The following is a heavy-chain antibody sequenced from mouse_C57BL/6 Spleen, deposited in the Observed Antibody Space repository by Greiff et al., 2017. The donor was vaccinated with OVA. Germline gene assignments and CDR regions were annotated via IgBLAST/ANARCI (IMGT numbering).Heavy chain of an antibody. Sequence: VQLQQSGAELVKPGASVKISCKASGYAFSSYWMNWVKQRPGKGLEWIGQIYPGDGDTNYNGKFKGKATLTADKSSSTAYLQLSSLTSEDSAVYFCARSDGSYAMDYWGQGTSVTVSS. CDR1: GYAFSSYW. CDR2: IYPGDGDT. J-gene: IGHJ4*01. V-gene: IGHV1-80*01. D-gene: IGHD2-3*01. CDR3: ARSDGSYAMDY.